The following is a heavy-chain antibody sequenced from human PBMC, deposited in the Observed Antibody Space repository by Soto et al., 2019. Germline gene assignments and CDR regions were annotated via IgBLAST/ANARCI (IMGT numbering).Heavy chain of an antibody. D-gene: IGHD6-6*01. CDR3: ARGSSSSGGIDC. Sequence: SVKVSCKASGGTFSSYAISWVRQAPGQGLEWMGGIIPIFGTANYAQKFQGRVTSTADKSTSTAYMELSSLRSEDTAVYYCARGSSSSGGIDCWGQGTLVTVSS. CDR1: GGTFSSYA. V-gene: IGHV1-69*06. J-gene: IGHJ4*02. CDR2: IIPIFGTA.